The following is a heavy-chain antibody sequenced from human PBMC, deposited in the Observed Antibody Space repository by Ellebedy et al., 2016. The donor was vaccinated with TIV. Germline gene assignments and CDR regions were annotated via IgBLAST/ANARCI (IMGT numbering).Heavy chain of an antibody. J-gene: IGHJ4*02. CDR2: TSYNGDFI. CDR1: GFTFSSFS. V-gene: IGHV3-48*01. CDR3: VRDHIWAFDY. Sequence: GGSLRLSCAASGFTFSSFSMNWVRQAPGKGLEWVSYTSYNGDFIEYADSVKGRFTISRDDAKTTLYLQMNSLRAEDTAVYYCVRDHIWAFDYWGQGALVSVSS. D-gene: IGHD3-3*02.